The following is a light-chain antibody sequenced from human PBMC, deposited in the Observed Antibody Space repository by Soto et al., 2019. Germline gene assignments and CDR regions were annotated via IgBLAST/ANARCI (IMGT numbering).Light chain of an antibody. CDR1: SSDIGAYDY. Sequence: QSVLTQPASASGSPGQSITISCTGTSSDIGAYDYVSWYQQYPGRVPKLLIHEVTNRPSGVSDRFSGSKSGNTASLTISGLQTEDEADYYCSSHAGGSAFYVFGTGTKVTVL. J-gene: IGLJ1*01. V-gene: IGLV2-14*01. CDR2: EVT. CDR3: SSHAGGSAFYV.